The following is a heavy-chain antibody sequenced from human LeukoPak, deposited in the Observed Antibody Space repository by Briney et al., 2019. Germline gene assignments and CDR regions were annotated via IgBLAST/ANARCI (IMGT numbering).Heavy chain of an antibody. D-gene: IGHD1-26*01. V-gene: IGHV4-59*01. CDR2: IYYSGST. CDR1: GGSISSYY. CDR3: AGYSGKPTTFDY. J-gene: IGHJ4*02. Sequence: PSETLSLTCTVSGGSISSYYWSWIRQPPGKGLEWIGYIYYSGSTNYNPSLKSRVTISVDTSKNQFSLKLSSVTAADTAVYYCAGYSGKPTTFDYWGQGTLVTVS.